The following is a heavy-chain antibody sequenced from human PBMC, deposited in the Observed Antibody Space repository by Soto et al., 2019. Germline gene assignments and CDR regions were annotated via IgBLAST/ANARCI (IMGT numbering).Heavy chain of an antibody. CDR2: IYYSGST. CDR1: GGSISSGDYY. Sequence: SETLFLTCTASGGSISSGDYYWSWIRQPPGKGLEWIGYIYYSGSTYYNPSLKSRITISVDTSKNQFSLKLSSVTAADTAVYYCARAPAGRHSSSWYWFDPWGQGTLVTVSS. V-gene: IGHV4-30-4*01. D-gene: IGHD6-13*01. CDR3: ARAPAGRHSSSWYWFDP. J-gene: IGHJ5*02.